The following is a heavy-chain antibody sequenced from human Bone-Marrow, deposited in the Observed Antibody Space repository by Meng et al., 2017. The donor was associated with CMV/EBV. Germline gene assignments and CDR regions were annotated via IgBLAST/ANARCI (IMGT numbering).Heavy chain of an antibody. CDR3: ASGVGPTIEGDY. D-gene: IGHD1-26*01. Sequence: GESLKISCAASGFTFDDYGMSWVRQAPGKGLEWVAVISYDGRNKYYPDSVKGRFTISRDNSKNTLYLQMNSLRADDTAVYYCASGVGPTIEGDYWGQGTLVTVSS. V-gene: IGHV3-30*03. J-gene: IGHJ4*02. CDR2: ISYDGRNK. CDR1: GFTFDDYG.